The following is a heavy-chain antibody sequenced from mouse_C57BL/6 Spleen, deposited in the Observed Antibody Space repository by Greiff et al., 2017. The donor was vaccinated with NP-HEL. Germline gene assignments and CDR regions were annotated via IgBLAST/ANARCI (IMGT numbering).Heavy chain of an antibody. Sequence: EVQLQQSGPELVKPGASVKISCTASGFSFTDYNMNWVKQSNGKSLEWIGVINPNYGTTSYNQKFKGKATLTVDQSSSTAYMQLNSLTSEDSAVYYCASSMVTQVLYYAMDDWGQGTSVTVSS. J-gene: IGHJ4*01. V-gene: IGHV1-39*01. CDR3: ASSMVTQVLYYAMDD. CDR1: GFSFTDYN. CDR2: INPNYGTT. D-gene: IGHD2-1*01.